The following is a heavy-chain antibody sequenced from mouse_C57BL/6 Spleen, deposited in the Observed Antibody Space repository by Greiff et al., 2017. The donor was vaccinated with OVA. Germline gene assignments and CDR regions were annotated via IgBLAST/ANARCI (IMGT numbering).Heavy chain of an antibody. CDR2: INPSNGGT. CDR1: GYTFTSYW. V-gene: IGHV1-53*01. J-gene: IGHJ1*03. D-gene: IGHD1-1*01. Sequence: VQLQQPGTELVKPGASVKLSCKASGYTFTSYWMHWVKQRPGQGLEWIGNINPSNGGTNYNEKFKSKATLTVDKSYSTAYMQLSSLTSEASAVYYCARTPLITAVEGGWYFDVWGTGTTVTVSS. CDR3: ARTPLITAVEGGWYFDV.